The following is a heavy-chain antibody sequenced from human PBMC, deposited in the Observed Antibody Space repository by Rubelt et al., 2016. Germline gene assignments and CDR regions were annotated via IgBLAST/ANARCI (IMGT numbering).Heavy chain of an antibody. CDR3: ARPQSSTVTTSWYFDL. D-gene: IGHD4-17*01. CDR1: GFTFSSYS. J-gene: IGHJ2*01. V-gene: IGHV3-48*04. CDR2: ISSSSSTI. Sequence: EVQLVESGGGLVQPGGSLRLSCAASGFTFSSYSMNWVRQAPGKGLEWVSYISSSSSTIYYADSVKGRFTISRDNSKNSLYLQMNSLRAEDTAVYYCARPQSSTVTTSWYFDLWGRGTLVTVSS.